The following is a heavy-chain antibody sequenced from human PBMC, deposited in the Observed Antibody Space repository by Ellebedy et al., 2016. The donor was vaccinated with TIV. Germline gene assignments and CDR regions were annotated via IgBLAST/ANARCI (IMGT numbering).Heavy chain of an antibody. J-gene: IGHJ4*02. D-gene: IGHD3-10*01. CDR1: GFTVSSNY. V-gene: IGHV3-53*01. Sequence: GGSLRLSCAASGFTVSSNYMSWVRQAPGKGLEWVSVIYSGGSTYYADSVKGRFTISRDNAKNSLYLQMDSLRAEDTAVYYCARDRYYYGSGSPHPNNWGQGTLVTVSS. CDR2: IYSGGST. CDR3: ARDRYYYGSGSPHPNN.